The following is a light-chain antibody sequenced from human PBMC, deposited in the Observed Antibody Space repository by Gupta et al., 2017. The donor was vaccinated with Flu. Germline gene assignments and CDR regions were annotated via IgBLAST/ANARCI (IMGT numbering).Light chain of an antibody. V-gene: IGKV3-20*01. Sequence: GILSLSLGEGATLSCRASRAVDRNSVARYRQKPGQAPRRLIQGVFNRATGVPDRLSGRGSGTDCTSTSSRVEPEDGAVDYCQQYSREPLTFGGGTKVEIK. CDR2: GVF. CDR3: QQYSREPLT. CDR1: RAVDRNS. J-gene: IGKJ4*02.